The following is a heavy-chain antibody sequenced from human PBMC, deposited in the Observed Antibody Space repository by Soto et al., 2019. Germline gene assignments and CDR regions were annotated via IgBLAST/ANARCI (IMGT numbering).Heavy chain of an antibody. D-gene: IGHD3-22*01. V-gene: IGHV4-31*03. CDR3: ARDRSGRDSSGYYYPIGLRGGLWRFDP. CDR2: IYYSGST. J-gene: IGHJ5*02. Sequence: PSETLSLTSTVSGGSISSGGYYWSWIRQHPGKGLEWIGYIYYSGSTYYNPSLKSRVTISVDTSKNQFSLKLSSVTAADTAVYYCARDRSGRDSSGYYYPIGLRGGLWRFDPWGQGTLVTVSS. CDR1: GGSISSGGYY.